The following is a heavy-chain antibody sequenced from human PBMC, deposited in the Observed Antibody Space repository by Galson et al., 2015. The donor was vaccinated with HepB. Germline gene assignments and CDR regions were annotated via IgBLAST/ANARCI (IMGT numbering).Heavy chain of an antibody. Sequence: SLRLSCAASGFTFSSYWMSWVRQAPGKGLEWVANIKQDGSEKYYVDSVKGRFTISRDNAKNSLYLQMNSLRAEDTAVYYCARGQVPGDYRNAANDYWGQGTLVTVSS. D-gene: IGHD4-17*01. CDR1: GFTFSSYW. CDR3: ARGQVPGDYRNAANDY. V-gene: IGHV3-7*03. CDR2: IKQDGSEK. J-gene: IGHJ4*02.